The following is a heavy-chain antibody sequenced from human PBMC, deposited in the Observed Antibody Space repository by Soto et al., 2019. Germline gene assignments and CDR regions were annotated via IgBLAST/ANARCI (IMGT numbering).Heavy chain of an antibody. D-gene: IGHD3-9*01. Sequence: VVSLIISCAGSGFTPTTTPLSWVRQPPGKGLEWVTTISGTASRTYYVDSVKGRFFISRDNSKNTVTLQMNNLTLDDTAVYYCATSFRYFDNWGQGTRVTVSS. CDR3: ATSFRYFDN. CDR1: GFTPTTTP. V-gene: IGHV3-23*01. CDR2: ISGTASRT. J-gene: IGHJ4*02.